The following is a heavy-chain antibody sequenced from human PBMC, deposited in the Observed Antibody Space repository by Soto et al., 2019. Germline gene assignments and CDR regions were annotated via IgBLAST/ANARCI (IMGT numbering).Heavy chain of an antibody. J-gene: IGHJ4*02. CDR2: IYDSGST. CDR1: GGSITSGDNY. D-gene: IGHD5-12*01. CDR3: ARGGGFDS. Sequence: QVQLQESGPRLVRSSETLSLTCTVSGGSITSGDNYWSWIRQPPGKGLEWIGHIYDSGSTYYNPSXXSXVXXSRDTSKNQCSLNLNSMTAADTAVYYCARGGGFDSWGQGVLVTVSS. V-gene: IGHV4-30-4*01.